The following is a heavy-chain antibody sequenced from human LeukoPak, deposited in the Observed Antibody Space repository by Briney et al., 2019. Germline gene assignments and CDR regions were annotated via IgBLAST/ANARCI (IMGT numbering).Heavy chain of an antibody. CDR1: GFTFSTYA. Sequence: PGGSLRLSCAASGFTFSTYAMHWVRQAPGKGLEWVAVISYDGSNKNYADSVKGRFTISRDNSKNMLCLQMNSLRAEDTAVYYCARYYYYGSGSFDYWGQGTLVTVSS. D-gene: IGHD3-10*01. CDR2: ISYDGSNK. V-gene: IGHV3-30-3*01. J-gene: IGHJ4*02. CDR3: ARYYYYGSGSFDY.